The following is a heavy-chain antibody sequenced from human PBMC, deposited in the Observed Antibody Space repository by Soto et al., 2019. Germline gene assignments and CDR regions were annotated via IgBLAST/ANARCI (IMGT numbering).Heavy chain of an antibody. D-gene: IGHD2-2*02. CDR2: FYSGGSS. CDR1: GFSVSSNY. CDR3: AKQSKWSSTSCYSGGSTCPLDC. V-gene: IGHV3-53*01. J-gene: IGHJ4*02. Sequence: SLRLSCAASGFSVSSNYMGWVRQAPGKGLEWVSIFYSGGSSYYADSVKGQFTISRDNSKNTLYLQMNSLRAEDTAIYYCAKQSKWSSTSCYSGGSTCPLDCWGQGTLVTVSS.